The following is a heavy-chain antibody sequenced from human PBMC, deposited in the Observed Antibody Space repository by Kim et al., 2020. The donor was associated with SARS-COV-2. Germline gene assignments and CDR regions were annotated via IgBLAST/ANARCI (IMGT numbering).Heavy chain of an antibody. Sequence: GNTNYAQRLQGRVTMTTDTSTSTAYMELRSLRSDDTAVYYCARDSGPFDYWGQGTLVTVSS. J-gene: IGHJ4*02. V-gene: IGHV1-18*01. CDR2: GNT. CDR3: ARDSGPFDY. D-gene: IGHD3-10*01.